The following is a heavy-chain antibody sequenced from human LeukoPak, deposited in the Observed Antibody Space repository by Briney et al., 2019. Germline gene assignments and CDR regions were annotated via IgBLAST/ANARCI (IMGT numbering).Heavy chain of an antibody. CDR2: IGSSGGGI. D-gene: IGHD3-22*01. J-gene: IGHJ4*02. CDR1: GFTFSTYT. V-gene: IGHV3-23*01. Sequence: GGSLRLSCAASGFTFSTYTMYWVRHPPGKGLEWVSIIGSSGGGIHYADSVKGRFTISRDKSKNTLYLQMNSLRAEDTAVYYCALSYYYDSSGYYGLDYWGQGTLVTVSS. CDR3: ALSYYYDSSGYYGLDY.